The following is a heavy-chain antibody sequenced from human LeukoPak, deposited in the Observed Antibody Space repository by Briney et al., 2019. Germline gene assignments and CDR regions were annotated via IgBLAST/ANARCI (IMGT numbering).Heavy chain of an antibody. CDR1: GGSISSSSYY. Sequence: PSETLSLTCTVSGGSISSSSYYWGWIRQPPGKGLEWIGSIYYSGSTYYNPSLKSRVTISVDTSKNQFSLKLSSVTAADTAVYYCARVGTQLVPTYYFDYWGQGTLVTVSS. D-gene: IGHD6-6*01. J-gene: IGHJ4*02. CDR3: ARVGTQLVPTYYFDY. CDR2: IYYSGST. V-gene: IGHV4-39*07.